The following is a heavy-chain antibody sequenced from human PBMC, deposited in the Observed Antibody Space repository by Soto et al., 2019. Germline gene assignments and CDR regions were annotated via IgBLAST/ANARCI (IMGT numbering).Heavy chain of an antibody. V-gene: IGHV1-69*02. CDR2: INPILSMS. CDR1: GDTFSFYT. J-gene: IGHJ4*02. CDR3: ASSYGSGYRAVDY. Sequence: QVQLVQSGAEVKKPGSSVKVSCKASGDTFSFYTINWVRQAPGLGLEWVGRINPILSMSNYAQKFQGRVTMTADKSTSTAYRDLRILRSEDTAMYYCASSYGSGYRAVDYWGQGALVTVSS. D-gene: IGHD3-10*01.